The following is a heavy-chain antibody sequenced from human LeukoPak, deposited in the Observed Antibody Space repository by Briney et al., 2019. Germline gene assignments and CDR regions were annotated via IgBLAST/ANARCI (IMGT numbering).Heavy chain of an antibody. J-gene: IGHJ4*02. D-gene: IGHD3-9*01. CDR2: INPSGGST. V-gene: IGHV1-46*03. CDR1: GCTFTSYG. Sequence: GASVKVSCKASGCTFTSYGISWVRQAPGQGLEWMGIINPSGGSTSYAQKFQGRVTMTRDTSTSTVYMELGSLRSEDTAVYYCARDLTQTTIKPLYYFDYWGQGTLVTVSS. CDR3: ARDLTQTTIKPLYYFDY.